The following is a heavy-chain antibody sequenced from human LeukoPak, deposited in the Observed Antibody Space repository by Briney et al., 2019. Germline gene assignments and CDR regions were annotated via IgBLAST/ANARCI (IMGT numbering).Heavy chain of an antibody. CDR1: GDSISSGRYY. J-gene: IGHJ4*02. V-gene: IGHV4-61*02. CDR2: IHTSGDT. CDR3: VRDWNGDYFDY. D-gene: IGHD1-1*01. Sequence: SETLSLTCTVSGDSISSGRYYWTWLRQPAGKALEWIGRIHTSGDTNYSPSLKSRVTISRDTSKNQFSLRLTSVAAADTAVYYCVRDWNGDYFDYWGQGTLVNVSS.